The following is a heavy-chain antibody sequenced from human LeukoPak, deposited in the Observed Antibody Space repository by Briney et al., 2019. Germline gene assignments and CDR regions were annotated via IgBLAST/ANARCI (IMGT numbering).Heavy chain of an antibody. Sequence: ASVKVSCRASGYSFTGHYMHWVRQAPGQGLEWMGIINPSGGSTSYAQKFQGRVTMTRDMSTSTVYMELSSLRSEDTAVYYCARELSNWFDPWGQGTLVTVSS. CDR2: INPSGGST. J-gene: IGHJ5*02. CDR3: ARELSNWFDP. D-gene: IGHD2-8*01. CDR1: GYSFTGHY. V-gene: IGHV1-46*01.